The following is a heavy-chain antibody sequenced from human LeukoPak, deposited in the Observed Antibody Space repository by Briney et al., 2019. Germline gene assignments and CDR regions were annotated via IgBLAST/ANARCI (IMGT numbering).Heavy chain of an antibody. CDR2: IYYSGST. CDR1: GGSISSYY. D-gene: IGHD3-22*01. CDR3: ARSPYYYDSSGYYYYGMDV. J-gene: IGHJ6*02. V-gene: IGHV4-59*01. Sequence: SETLSLTCTVSGGSISSYYWSWIRQPPGKGLEWIGYIYYSGSTNYNPSLKSRVTISVDTSKNQFSLKLSSVTAADMAVYYCARSPYYYDSSGYYYYGMDVWGQGTTVTVSS.